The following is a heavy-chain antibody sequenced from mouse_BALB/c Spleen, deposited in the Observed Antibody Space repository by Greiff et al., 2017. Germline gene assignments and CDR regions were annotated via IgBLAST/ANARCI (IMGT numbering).Heavy chain of an antibody. V-gene: IGHV5-17*02. CDR3: AREDGYDGGAYFDY. Sequence: DVMLVESGGGLVQPGGSRKLSCAASGFTFSSFGMHWVRQAPEKGLEWVAYISSGSSTIYYADTVKGRFTISSDNPKNTLFLQMTSLRSEDTAMYYCAREDGYDGGAYFDYWGQGTTLTVSS. CDR2: ISSGSSTI. CDR1: GFTFSSFG. D-gene: IGHD2-2*01. J-gene: IGHJ2*01.